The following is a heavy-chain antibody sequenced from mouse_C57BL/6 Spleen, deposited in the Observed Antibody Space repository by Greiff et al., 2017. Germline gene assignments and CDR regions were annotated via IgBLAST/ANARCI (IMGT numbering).Heavy chain of an antibody. Sequence: DVMLVESGGGLVKPGGSLKLSCAASGFTFSDYGMHWVRQAPEKGLEWVAYISSGSSTIYYAATVKSRFTISRDNAKNTLFLQVTSLSSDDTSMYYCAKPLRNYAMDYWGQGTSVTVSS. V-gene: IGHV5-17*01. CDR3: AKPLRNYAMDY. CDR2: ISSGSSTI. CDR1: GFTFSDYG. J-gene: IGHJ4*01. D-gene: IGHD6-1*01.